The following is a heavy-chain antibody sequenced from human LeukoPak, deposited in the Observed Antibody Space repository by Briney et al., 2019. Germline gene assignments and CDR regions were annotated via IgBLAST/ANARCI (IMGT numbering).Heavy chain of an antibody. CDR2: ISGSGGST. V-gene: IGHV3-23*01. D-gene: IGHD4-17*01. Sequence: GGSLRLSCAASGFTYSSYGMSWVRQAPGKGLEWVSAISGSGGSTYYADSVKGRFTISRDNAKNSLYLQMNSLRAEDTAVYYCANGEVYFDYWGQGTLVTVSS. CDR3: ANGEVYFDY. CDR1: GFTYSSYG. J-gene: IGHJ4*02.